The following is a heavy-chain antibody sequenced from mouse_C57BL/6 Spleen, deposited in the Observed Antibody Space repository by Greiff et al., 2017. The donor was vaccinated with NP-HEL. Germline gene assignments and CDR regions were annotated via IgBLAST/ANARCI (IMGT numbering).Heavy chain of an antibody. CDR1: GYTFTDYN. CDR3: ARRGSSYSFDY. V-gene: IGHV1-18*01. Sequence: VQLQQSGPELVKPGASVKIPCKASGYTFTDYNMDWAKQSHGKSLEWIGDINPNNGGTIYNQKFKGKATLTVDKSSSTAYMELRSLTSEDTAVYYCARRGSSYSFDYWGQGTTLTVSS. J-gene: IGHJ2*01. D-gene: IGHD1-1*01. CDR2: INPNNGGT.